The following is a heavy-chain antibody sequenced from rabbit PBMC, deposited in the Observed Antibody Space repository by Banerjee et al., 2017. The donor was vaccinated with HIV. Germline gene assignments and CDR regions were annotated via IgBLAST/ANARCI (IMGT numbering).Heavy chain of an antibody. Sequence: QEPLKESGGGLVQPGGSLTLSCKASGFDFSSYAMSWVRQAPGKGLEWTGNFVAGKSRTYYASWVNGRFTISKTSSPTVTLQMTNLTAADTATYFCARDLNAADGHATFDLWGQGTLVTVS. CDR1: GFDFSSYA. D-gene: IGHD6-1*01. CDR2: FVAGKSRT. CDR3: ARDLNAADGHATFDL. J-gene: IGHJ4*01. V-gene: IGHV1S45*01.